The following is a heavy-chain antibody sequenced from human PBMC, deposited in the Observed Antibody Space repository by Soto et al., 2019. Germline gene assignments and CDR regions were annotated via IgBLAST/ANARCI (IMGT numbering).Heavy chain of an antibody. J-gene: IGHJ5*02. V-gene: IGHV2-5*02. CDR3: AHTTMVRGVIARGPFDP. D-gene: IGHD3-10*01. CDR1: GFSLSTSGVG. Sequence: SGPTLVNPTQTLTLTCTFSGFSLSTSGVGVGWIRQPPGKALEWLALIYWDDDKRYSPSLKSRLTITKDTSKNQVVPTMTNMDPVDTATYYCAHTTMVRGVIARGPFDPWGQGTLVTVSS. CDR2: IYWDDDK.